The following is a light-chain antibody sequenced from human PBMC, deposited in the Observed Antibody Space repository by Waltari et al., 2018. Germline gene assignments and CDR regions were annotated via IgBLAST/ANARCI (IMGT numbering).Light chain of an antibody. CDR1: QNIASF. V-gene: IGKV1-39*01. CDR2: AAS. Sequence: DIQTTQSPSSLSASIGDRVTITCRTSQNIASFLNWYQQMPGKAPKLLIYAASTLQSGVPSRFSGSGSGTDFTLTISSLQAEDAAFYYCQQYYIPPWTFGQGTKVEI. J-gene: IGKJ1*01. CDR3: QQYYIPPWT.